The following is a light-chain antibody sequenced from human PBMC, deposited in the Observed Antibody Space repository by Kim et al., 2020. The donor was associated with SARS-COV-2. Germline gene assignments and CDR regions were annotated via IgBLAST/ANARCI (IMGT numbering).Light chain of an antibody. Sequence: VAPGERATLSCRASQSGSSNVAWYQQNPGQAHRILIYDASTRATGIPARFSGTGSGTEFSLTISSLQSEDCAVYYCQQYKSWPITFGGGTKVDIK. J-gene: IGKJ4*01. CDR1: QSGSSN. V-gene: IGKV3-15*01. CDR2: DAS. CDR3: QQYKSWPIT.